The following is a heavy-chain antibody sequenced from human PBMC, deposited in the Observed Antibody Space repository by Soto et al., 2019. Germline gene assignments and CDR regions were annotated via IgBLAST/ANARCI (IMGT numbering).Heavy chain of an antibody. CDR2: IYYSGSA. J-gene: IGHJ5*02. D-gene: IGHD7-27*01. Sequence: SETLSLTCSVSGASISRGAYYWSWIRQHPGKGLEWIGNIYYSGSAYYNPSLKSRVAISVDTSQNQFSLRLSSVTAADTAVYYCARGVLANWGPENWFDPWGQRTLVTVSS. V-gene: IGHV4-31*03. CDR1: GASISRGAYY. CDR3: ARGVLANWGPENWFDP.